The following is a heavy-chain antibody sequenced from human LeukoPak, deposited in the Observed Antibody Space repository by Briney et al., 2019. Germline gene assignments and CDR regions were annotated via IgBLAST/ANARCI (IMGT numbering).Heavy chain of an antibody. CDR3: AKGKVRATTTFALDI. CDR1: GFTFDDYA. CDR2: ISWNSGSI. D-gene: IGHD1-26*01. V-gene: IGHV3-9*01. Sequence: GGSLRLSCVASGFTFDDYAMRWVRQAPGKGLEWVSGISWNSGSIGYADSVKGRFTISRDNAKNSLYLQMNSLRAEDTALYYCAKGKVRATTTFALDIWGQGTMVTVSS. J-gene: IGHJ3*02.